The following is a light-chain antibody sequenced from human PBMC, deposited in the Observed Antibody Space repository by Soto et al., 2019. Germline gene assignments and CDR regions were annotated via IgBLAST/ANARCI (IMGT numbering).Light chain of an antibody. CDR3: QVWDSSSDQPM. CDR1: NIGSKS. J-gene: IGLJ3*02. CDR2: YDS. Sequence: SYELTQPPSVSVAAGQTARITCGGNNIGSKSVHWYQQKPGQAPVLGIYYDSDHPSGIPERFPGSNSGNTDNLTISRVESGDEADYYCQVWDSSSDQPMFGGGTKLTVL. V-gene: IGLV3-21*04.